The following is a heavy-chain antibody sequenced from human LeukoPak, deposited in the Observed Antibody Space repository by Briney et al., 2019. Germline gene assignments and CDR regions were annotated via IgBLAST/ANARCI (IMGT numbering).Heavy chain of an antibody. D-gene: IGHD3-10*01. CDR2: ISSSSSTI. Sequence: GGTLRLSCAASGFTFSSYGMSWVRQAPGKGLEWVSYISSSSSTIYYADSVKGRFTISRDNAKNSLYLQMNSLRAEDTAVYYCARDRYYGSGSYDAFDIWGQGTMVTVSS. CDR1: GFTFSSYG. CDR3: ARDRYYGSGSYDAFDI. J-gene: IGHJ3*02. V-gene: IGHV3-48*01.